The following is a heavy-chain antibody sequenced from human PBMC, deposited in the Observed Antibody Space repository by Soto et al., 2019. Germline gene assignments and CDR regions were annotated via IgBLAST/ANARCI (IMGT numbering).Heavy chain of an antibody. D-gene: IGHD4-17*01. Sequence: GGSLTLSCEVSGFSVTANYMSWVRQAPGKGLEWVSVIYSGGSTYYIDSVKGRFSISRDISKNTLYLQMNSLRAEDTAVYYCHAYGYWGQGTLVTV. V-gene: IGHV3-53*01. CDR2: IYSGGST. CDR1: GFSVTANY. CDR3: HAYGY. J-gene: IGHJ4*02.